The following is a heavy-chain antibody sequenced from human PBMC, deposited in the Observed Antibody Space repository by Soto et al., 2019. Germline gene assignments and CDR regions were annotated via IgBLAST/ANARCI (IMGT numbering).Heavy chain of an antibody. V-gene: IGHV4-39*01. J-gene: IGHJ4*02. CDR2: MYYSGSS. CDR1: GGSISSRTFW. CDR3: ARHPRDDYNYGGSGIFDY. Sequence: QLQLQESGPGLVKPSETLSLTCSVSGGSISSRTFWWAWIRQPPGKGLEWIGDMYYSGSSYSSPSLKSRVTLSVDTSKNPLSLKLNSVTAVDTAVYYCARHPRDDYNYGGSGIFDYWGQGTLVTVSS. D-gene: IGHD4-4*01.